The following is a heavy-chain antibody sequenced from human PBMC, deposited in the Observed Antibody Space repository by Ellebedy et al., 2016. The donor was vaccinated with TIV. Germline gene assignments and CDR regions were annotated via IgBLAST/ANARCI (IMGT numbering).Heavy chain of an antibody. CDR3: ARYADDSNSDYYYYYMDV. V-gene: IGHV1-69*13. CDR2: IIPIFGTA. J-gene: IGHJ6*03. Sequence: ASVKVSXKASGGTFSSYAISWVRQAPGQGLEWMGGIIPIFGTANYAQKFQGRVTITADESTNTAYMELSSLRSEDTAVYYCARYADDSNSDYYYYYMDVWGKGTTVTVSS. D-gene: IGHD4-11*01. CDR1: GGTFSSYA.